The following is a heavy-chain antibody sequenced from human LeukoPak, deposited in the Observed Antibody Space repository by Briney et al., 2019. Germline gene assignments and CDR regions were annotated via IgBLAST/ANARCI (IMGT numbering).Heavy chain of an antibody. CDR1: GFTFSSYA. Sequence: GGSLRLSCAASGFTFSSYAMHWVRQAPGKGLEWVAVISYDGSNKYYADSVKGRFTISRDNAKNSLYLQMNSLRAEDTAVYYCARDVLENYYGSGSYYKMFYYYYYMDVWGKGTTVTVSS. CDR2: ISYDGSNK. J-gene: IGHJ6*03. V-gene: IGHV3-30*04. CDR3: ARDVLENYYGSGSYYKMFYYYYYMDV. D-gene: IGHD3-10*01.